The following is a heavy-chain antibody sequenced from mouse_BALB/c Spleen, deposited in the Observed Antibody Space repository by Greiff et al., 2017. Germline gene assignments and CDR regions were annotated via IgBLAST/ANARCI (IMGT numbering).Heavy chain of an antibody. J-gene: IGHJ4*01. D-gene: IGHD2-4*01. CDR3: ARYDYDEGYAMDY. CDR2: ISSGGSYT. V-gene: IGHV5-6*01. CDR1: GFTFSSYG. Sequence: EVQLVESGGDLVKPGGSLKLSCAASGFTFSSYGMSWVRQTPDKGLEWVATISSGGSYTYYPDSVKGRFTISRDNAKNTLYLQMSSLKSEDTAMYYCARYDYDEGYAMDYWGQGTSVTVSS.